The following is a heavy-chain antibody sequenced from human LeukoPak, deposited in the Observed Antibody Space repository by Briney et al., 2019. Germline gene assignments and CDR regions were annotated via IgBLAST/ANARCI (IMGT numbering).Heavy chain of an antibody. CDR1: GYSFTSYW. D-gene: IGHD3-10*01. CDR2: IHPSDSYT. V-gene: IGHV5-10-1*01. CDR3: AFMVRGVITWFDP. Sequence: GESLRISCKGSGYSFTSYWSSWVRQMPGKGPAWMGSIHPSDSYTNYSPSFQGHVTISADNSISTAYLQWSSLKASDTAMYYCAFMVRGVITWFDPWGQGTLVTVSS. J-gene: IGHJ5*02.